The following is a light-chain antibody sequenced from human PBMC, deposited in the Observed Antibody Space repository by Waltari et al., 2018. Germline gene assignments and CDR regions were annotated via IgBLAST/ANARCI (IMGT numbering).Light chain of an antibody. CDR1: SSNIGAGYD. CDR3: QSYDSSLGGEV. J-gene: IGLJ2*01. CDR2: GHS. V-gene: IGLV1-40*01. Sequence: QSVLTQPPSVSGAPGQRVTISCTGSSSNIGAGYDLPRYQQLPGPAPKLPTYGHSNRPSGFPYRCSVSKSGTSASLSITGLQAEDEADYYCQSYDSSLGGEVFGGGTKMTVL.